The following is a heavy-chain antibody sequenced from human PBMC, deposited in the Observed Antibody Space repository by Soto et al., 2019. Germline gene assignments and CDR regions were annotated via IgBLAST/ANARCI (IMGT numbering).Heavy chain of an antibody. V-gene: IGHV3-33*01. J-gene: IGHJ4*02. CDR1: GFTFSSYG. CDR3: ARGPRNYYDSSGYRAHFDY. Sequence: QVQLVESGGGVVQPGRSLRLSCAASGFTFSSYGMHWVRQAPGTGLEWVAVIWYDGSNKYYADSVKGRFTISRDNSKNTLYLQMNSLRAEDTAVYYCARGPRNYYDSSGYRAHFDYWGQGTLVTVSS. D-gene: IGHD3-22*01. CDR2: IWYDGSNK.